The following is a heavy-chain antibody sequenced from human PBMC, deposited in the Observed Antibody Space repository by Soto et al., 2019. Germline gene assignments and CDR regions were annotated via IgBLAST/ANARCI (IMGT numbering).Heavy chain of an antibody. CDR1: GGSFSGYY. CDR2: INHSGST. Sequence: SEALSVTCAVYGGSFSGYYWSWIRQPPGKGLEWIGEINHSGSTNYNPSLKSRVTISVDTSKNQFSLKLSSVTAADTAVYYCARGEDIVVVPATRRPTEYYFDYWGQGTLVT. CDR3: ARGEDIVVVPATRRPTEYYFDY. V-gene: IGHV4-34*01. J-gene: IGHJ4*02. D-gene: IGHD2-2*01.